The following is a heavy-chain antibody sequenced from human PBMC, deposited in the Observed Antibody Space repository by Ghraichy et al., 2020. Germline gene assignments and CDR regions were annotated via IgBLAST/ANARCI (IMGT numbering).Heavy chain of an antibody. CDR3: ARASPYISDY. J-gene: IGHJ4*02. CDR1: GFTFSDYF. Sequence: GESLNISCAASGFTFSDYFMDWVRQAPGKGLEWIGRIRNKARSHTIEYAASVEGRFTVSREDSENSLYLQMNSLKIEDTAVYYCARASPYISDYWGQGTLVTVS. V-gene: IGHV3-72*01. D-gene: IGHD6-6*01. CDR2: IRNKARSHTI.